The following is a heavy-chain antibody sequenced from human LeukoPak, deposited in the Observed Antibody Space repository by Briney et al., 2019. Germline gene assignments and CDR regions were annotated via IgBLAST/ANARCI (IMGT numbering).Heavy chain of an antibody. Sequence: GGSLRLSCAASGFTFSSYAMSWVRQAPGKGLEWVSAISGRGGSTYYADSVKGRFTISRDNSKNTLYLQMNSLRAEDTAVYYCAKGFSYGSGSYYNVGYYYMDVWGKGTTVTVSS. D-gene: IGHD3-10*01. V-gene: IGHV3-23*01. CDR2: ISGRGGST. CDR3: AKGFSYGSGSYYNVGYYYMDV. J-gene: IGHJ6*03. CDR1: GFTFSSYA.